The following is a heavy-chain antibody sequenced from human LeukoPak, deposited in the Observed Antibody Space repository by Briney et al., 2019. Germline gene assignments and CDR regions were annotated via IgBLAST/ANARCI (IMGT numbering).Heavy chain of an antibody. CDR3: AKDLMRDRWFGES. Sequence: GGSLRLSCAAPGFTFSNFAIHWVRQAPGKGLEFVSGIRSTGDSTYYANSAKGRFTISRDTSRNTLYLQMNSLRPEDTAVYYCAKDLMRDRWFGESWGQGTLVTVSS. CDR1: GFTFSNFA. CDR2: IRSTGDST. D-gene: IGHD3-10*01. J-gene: IGHJ5*02. V-gene: IGHV3-64*01.